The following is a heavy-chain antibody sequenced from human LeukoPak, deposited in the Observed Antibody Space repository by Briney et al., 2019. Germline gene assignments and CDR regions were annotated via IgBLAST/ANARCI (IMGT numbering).Heavy chain of an antibody. V-gene: IGHV3-21*03. J-gene: IGHJ4*02. CDR3: ARGRPFDY. CDR2: ISSSGSNI. Sequence: GGSLRLSCAVSGFTFSIYTMNWVRQAPAKGLEWVSSISSSGSNIYHADSVKGRFTISRDNAKNSLYLQMNSLRAEDTAVYYCARGRPFDYWGQGTLVTVSS. CDR1: GFTFSIYT. D-gene: IGHD6-6*01.